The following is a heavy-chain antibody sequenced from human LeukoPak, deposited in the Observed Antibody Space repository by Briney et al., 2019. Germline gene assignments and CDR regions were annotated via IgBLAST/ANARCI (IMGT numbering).Heavy chain of an antibody. D-gene: IGHD3-10*01. CDR1: GFTFRKHG. CDR3: ARTIRGY. Sequence: TGTSLRLSCAASGFTFRKHGMHWVRQAPGKGLEWVAVILNDGSKVWYTDSVKGRFTISRDNSRNTLYLQMNSLRDEDTAVYYCARTIRGYWGQGTLVTVSS. J-gene: IGHJ4*02. V-gene: IGHV3-30*12. CDR2: ILNDGSKV.